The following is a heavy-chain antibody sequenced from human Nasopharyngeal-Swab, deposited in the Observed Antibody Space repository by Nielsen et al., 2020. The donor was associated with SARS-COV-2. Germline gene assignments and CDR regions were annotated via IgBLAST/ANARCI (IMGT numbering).Heavy chain of an antibody. CDR1: GFTFSGSA. J-gene: IGHJ4*02. V-gene: IGHV3-73*01. Sequence: GESLKISCAASGFTFSGSAMHWARQASGKGLEWVGRIRSKANSYATAYAASVKGRFTISRDDSNNTAYLQMNSLKTEDTAVYYCTRATATTGSYCWGQGTLVTVSS. CDR3: TRATATTGSYC. CDR2: IRSKANSYAT. D-gene: IGHD1-26*01.